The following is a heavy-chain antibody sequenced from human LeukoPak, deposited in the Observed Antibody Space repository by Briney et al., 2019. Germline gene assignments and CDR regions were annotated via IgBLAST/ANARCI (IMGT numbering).Heavy chain of an antibody. D-gene: IGHD3-10*01. CDR3: ARVGGIVDYGSVSDAFDI. Sequence: GGSLRLSCAASGFTFSSYSMNWVRQAPGKGLEWVSYISSSSTIYYADSVKGRFTISRDNAKNSLYLQMNSLRAEDTAVYYCARVGGIVDYGSVSDAFDIWGQGTMVTVSS. CDR2: ISSSSTI. J-gene: IGHJ3*02. V-gene: IGHV3-48*04. CDR1: GFTFSSYS.